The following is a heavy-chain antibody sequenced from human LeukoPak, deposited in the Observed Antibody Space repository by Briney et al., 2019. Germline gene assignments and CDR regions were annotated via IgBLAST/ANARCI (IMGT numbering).Heavy chain of an antibody. J-gene: IGHJ6*02. D-gene: IGHD2-15*01. CDR2: ISGSGGST. V-gene: IGHV3-23*01. CDR3: AKDPEDIVVVVADYCYYYGMDV. CDR1: GFTFSSYA. Sequence: GGSLRLSCAASGFTFSSYAMSWVRQAPGKGLEWVSAISGSGGSTYYADSVKGRFAISRDNSKNTLYLQMNSLRAEDTAVYYCAKDPEDIVVVVADYCYYYGMDVWGQGTTVTVSS.